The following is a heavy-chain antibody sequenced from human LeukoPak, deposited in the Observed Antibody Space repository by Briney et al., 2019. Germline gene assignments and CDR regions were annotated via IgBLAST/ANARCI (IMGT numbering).Heavy chain of an antibody. CDR3: ARDDYRDYGGPFYY. V-gene: IGHV1-18*01. Sequence: WASVKVSCKASGYTFTSYGISWVRQAPGQGLEWMGWISGYNGNMKYVQKFQGRVTMTTDTSTSTAYMELRSLTSDDTAIYYCARDDYRDYGGPFYYWGQGSLVTVSS. CDR2: ISGYNGNM. D-gene: IGHD4-17*01. J-gene: IGHJ4*02. CDR1: GYTFTSYG.